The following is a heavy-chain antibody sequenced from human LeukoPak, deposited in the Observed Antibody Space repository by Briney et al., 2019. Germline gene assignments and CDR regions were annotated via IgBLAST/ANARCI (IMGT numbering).Heavy chain of an antibody. V-gene: IGHV3-30*02. Sequence: QPGGSLRLSCAASGFTFSSYGMHWVRQAPGKGLEWVAFIRYDGSNKYYADSVKGRFTISRDNSKNTLYLQMNSLRAEDTAVYYRARRGSPYYYYMDVWGTGTTVTVSS. CDR2: IRYDGSNK. J-gene: IGHJ6*03. D-gene: IGHD3-10*01. CDR1: GFTFSSYG. CDR3: ARRGSPYYYYMDV.